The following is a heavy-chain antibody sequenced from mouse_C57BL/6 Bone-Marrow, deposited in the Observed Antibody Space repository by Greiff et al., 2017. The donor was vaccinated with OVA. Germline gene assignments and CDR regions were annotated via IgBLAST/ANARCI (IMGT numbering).Heavy chain of an antibody. CDR3: TTPIYYDYNWFAY. CDR1: GFNFKDDY. Sequence: EVKLMESGAELVRPGASVKLSCTASGFNFKDDYMHWVKQRPEQGLEWIGWIDPENGDTEYASKFQGKATITADTSSNTAYLQLSSLTSEDTAVYYCTTPIYYDYNWFAYWGQGTLVTVSA. V-gene: IGHV14-4*01. J-gene: IGHJ3*01. CDR2: IDPENGDT. D-gene: IGHD2-4*01.